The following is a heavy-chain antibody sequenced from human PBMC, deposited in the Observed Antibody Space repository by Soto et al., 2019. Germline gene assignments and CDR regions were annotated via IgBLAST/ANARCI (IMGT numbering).Heavy chain of an antibody. V-gene: IGHV3-9*01. Sequence: EVQLVESGGGLVQPGRSLRLSCAASGFTFYDFAMHWVRQAPGKGLEWVSRISGTRNIIDYADSVKGRFIISRDNAKNSLYLQMNSLRPEDTAFYYCVKDMYEGSSGGSLDYWGQRTLVTVSS. CDR3: VKDMYEGSSGGSLDY. CDR2: ISGTRNII. CDR1: GFTFYDFA. J-gene: IGHJ4*02. D-gene: IGHD2-15*01.